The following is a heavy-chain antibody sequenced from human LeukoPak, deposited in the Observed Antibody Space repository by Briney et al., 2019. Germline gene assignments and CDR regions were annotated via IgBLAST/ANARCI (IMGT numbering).Heavy chain of an antibody. Sequence: PGGSLTLYCAASAFTFSNAWISWDRQAPGKGLEWGGRIKSKNEGGTPDYAAPVKVRFTISRKDSKNTLYLQMKSLKTEYTAVYYCTTENYDILTGYYDYWGQGTLVTVSS. CDR1: AFTFSNAW. CDR3: TTENYDILTGYYDY. J-gene: IGHJ4*02. CDR2: IKSKNEGGTP. V-gene: IGHV3-15*01. D-gene: IGHD3-9*01.